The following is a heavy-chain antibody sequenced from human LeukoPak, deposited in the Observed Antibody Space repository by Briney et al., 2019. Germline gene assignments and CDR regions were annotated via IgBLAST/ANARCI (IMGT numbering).Heavy chain of an antibody. CDR1: GYSFTSYW. V-gene: IGHV5-51*01. J-gene: IGHJ4*02. CDR3: ARTKWGWELPFVFDY. Sequence: GESLKISCKGSGYSFTSYWIGWVRQMPGKGLEWMGIIYPGDSDTRYSPSFQGQVTISADKSISTAYLQWSSLKASDTAMYYCARTKWGWELPFVFDYWGQGTLVTVSS. D-gene: IGHD1-26*01. CDR2: IYPGDSDT.